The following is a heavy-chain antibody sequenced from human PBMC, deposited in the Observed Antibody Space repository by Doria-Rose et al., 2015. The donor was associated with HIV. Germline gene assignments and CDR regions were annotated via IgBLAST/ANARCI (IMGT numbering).Heavy chain of an antibody. D-gene: IGHD6-13*01. CDR1: GVSLSSPGMG. Sequence: SGPVLVKPTETLTLTCTASGVSLSSPGMGVSWIRQPPGKALEWLANIVSDDERSYKTSLKSRLTISRGTSKSQVVLTMTDMDPVDTATYYCARIKSSRWYHKYYFDFWGQGTLVIVSA. V-gene: IGHV2-26*01. J-gene: IGHJ4*02. CDR2: IVSDDER. CDR3: ARIKSSRWYHKYYFDF.